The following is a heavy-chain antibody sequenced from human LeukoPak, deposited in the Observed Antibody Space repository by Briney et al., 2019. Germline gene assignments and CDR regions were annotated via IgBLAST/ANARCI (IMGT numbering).Heavy chain of an antibody. CDR2: LYYSGNT. Sequence: PSETLSLTCTVSGASISSYYWSWIRQSPGKGLEWIGYLYYSGNTNYNPSLKSRGTISVDTSKNQFSLKLSSVTAADTAVYYCARGGDYYDSSGYLLRYYYYYMDVWGSGTTVTVSS. CDR1: GASISSYY. CDR3: ARGGDYYDSSGYLLRYYYYYMDV. D-gene: IGHD3-22*01. V-gene: IGHV4-59*01. J-gene: IGHJ6*03.